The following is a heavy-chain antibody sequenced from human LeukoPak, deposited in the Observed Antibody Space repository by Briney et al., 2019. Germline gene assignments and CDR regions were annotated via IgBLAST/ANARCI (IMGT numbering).Heavy chain of an antibody. V-gene: IGHV3-7*01. CDR2: IKQDGSEK. Sequence: SGGSLRLSCAASGFTFSSYWMSWVRQAPGKGLEWVANIKQDGSEKYYVDSVKGRFTISRDNAKNSLYLQMNSLRAEDTAVYYCARVQQGPPSSFSNFWSGYYPSDAFDIWGQGTVVTVSS. D-gene: IGHD3-3*01. CDR1: GFTFSSYW. CDR3: ARVQQGPPSSFSNFWSGYYPSDAFDI. J-gene: IGHJ3*02.